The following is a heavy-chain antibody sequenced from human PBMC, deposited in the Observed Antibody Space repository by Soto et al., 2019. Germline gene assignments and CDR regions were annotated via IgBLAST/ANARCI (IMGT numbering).Heavy chain of an antibody. CDR1: GGSMSGSY. J-gene: IGHJ4*02. Sequence: TLSLTWTVSGGSMSGSYWSWIRQCPGKGLEWIAYIYYTGSPEYNPSLNSRVTISVDTSRNQFSLKLSAVTAADTAVYYCARGGWYLDYWGRGTLVTVSS. CDR2: IYYTGSP. CDR3: ARGGWYLDY. D-gene: IGHD6-19*01. V-gene: IGHV4-59*01.